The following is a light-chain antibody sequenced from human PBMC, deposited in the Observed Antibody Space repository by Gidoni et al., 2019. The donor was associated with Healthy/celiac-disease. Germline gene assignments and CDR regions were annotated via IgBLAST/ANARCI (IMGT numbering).Light chain of an antibody. CDR2: EVS. CDR3: SSYTSSSTTHVV. Sequence: SALTQPPSVSGSPGLSTTISCTVTSSDVGGSNYVSCYQQQPGKAPKVMIYEVSNRPSWGSHRLSGSKSGNTAALTISGLHAEDEADYYCSSYTSSSTTHVVFGGGTKLTVL. V-gene: IGLV2-14*01. CDR1: SSDVGGSNY. J-gene: IGLJ2*01.